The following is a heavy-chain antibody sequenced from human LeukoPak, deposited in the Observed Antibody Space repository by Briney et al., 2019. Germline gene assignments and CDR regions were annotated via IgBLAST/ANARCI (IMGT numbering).Heavy chain of an antibody. CDR2: FDPEDGET. J-gene: IGHJ4*02. Sequence: GASVKVSCKVSGYTLTELSMHWVRQAPGKELEWMGGFDPEDGETIYAQKFQGRVTMTEDTSTDTAYMELSSLRSEDTAVYYCATDSLDIVATAPWFVYWGQGTLVTVSS. CDR3: ATDSLDIVATAPWFVY. CDR1: GYTLTELS. V-gene: IGHV1-24*01. D-gene: IGHD5-12*01.